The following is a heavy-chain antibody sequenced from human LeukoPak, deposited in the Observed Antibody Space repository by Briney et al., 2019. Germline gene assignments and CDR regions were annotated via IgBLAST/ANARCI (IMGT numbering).Heavy chain of an antibody. Sequence: SETLSLTCTVSGGSISSGDYYWSWIRQPPGKGLEWIAYIYYSGSTYYNPSLKSRVTISVDTSKNQFSLKLSSVTAADTAAYYCARYGDYEGWFDPWGQGTLVTVSS. V-gene: IGHV4-30-4*01. CDR1: GGSISSGDYY. CDR3: ARYGDYEGWFDP. J-gene: IGHJ5*02. CDR2: IYYSGST. D-gene: IGHD4-17*01.